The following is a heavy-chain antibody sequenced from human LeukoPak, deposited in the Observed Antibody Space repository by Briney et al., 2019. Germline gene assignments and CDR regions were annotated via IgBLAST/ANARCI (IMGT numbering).Heavy chain of an antibody. J-gene: IGHJ5*02. CDR2: IYPGDSRT. D-gene: IGHD5-18*01. CDR1: GYSFTSYW. V-gene: IGHV5-51*01. CDR3: ACREFYSPWPGP. Sequence: GESLKISCKGSGYSFTSYWIGWVRQTPGKGLEWMGVIYPGDSRTRYIPSFEGQVTISADKSINTAYLQWSSLKASDTAMYYCACREFYSPWPGPWGQGTLVTVSS.